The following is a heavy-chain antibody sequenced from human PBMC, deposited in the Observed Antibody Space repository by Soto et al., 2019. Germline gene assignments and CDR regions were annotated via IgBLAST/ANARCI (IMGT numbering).Heavy chain of an antibody. J-gene: IGHJ6*02. Sequence: PGESLKISCKGSGYSFTSYWISWVRQMPGKGLEWMGRIDPSDSYTIYSPSFQGPVTISADKSIITAYLQWSSLKASDSAMYYCARLHPTVVTNNYYCYCMDVWGQGTTVTVSS. CDR2: IDPSDSYT. CDR3: ARLHPTVVTNNYYCYCMDV. CDR1: GYSFTSYW. V-gene: IGHV5-10-1*01. D-gene: IGHD4-4*01.